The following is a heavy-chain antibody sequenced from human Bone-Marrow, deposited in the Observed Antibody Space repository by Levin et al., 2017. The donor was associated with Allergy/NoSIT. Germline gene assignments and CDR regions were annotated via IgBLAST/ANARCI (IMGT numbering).Heavy chain of an antibody. V-gene: IGHV3-21*01. D-gene: IGHD2-2*01. Sequence: GESLKISCAASGFTFSFYSLNWVRQAPGKGLEWVASISSSGTYIYYADSVKGRFTISRDNAKNSVYLQMNNLRAEDTAVYYCARVIKEYLAGSDYWGQGTLVTVSS. CDR3: ARVIKEYLAGSDY. CDR2: ISSSGTYI. CDR1: GFTFSFYS. J-gene: IGHJ4*02.